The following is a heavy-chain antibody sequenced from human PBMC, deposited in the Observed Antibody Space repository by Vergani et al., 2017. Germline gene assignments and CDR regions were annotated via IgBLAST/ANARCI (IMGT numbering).Heavy chain of an antibody. Sequence: QVHLNEAGPGLVKPSQTLSLTCTVSGASITSGSFYWSWIRQPAGKGLEWIGRIHASGTKNYNPSLRSRVTLSVDTSKNQLSLKMISMTAADTAVYYCARVSVEYFDYWGQGTLVTVSS. V-gene: IGHV4-61*02. CDR1: GASITSGSFY. CDR2: IHASGTK. D-gene: IGHD6-19*01. CDR3: ARVSVEYFDY. J-gene: IGHJ4*02.